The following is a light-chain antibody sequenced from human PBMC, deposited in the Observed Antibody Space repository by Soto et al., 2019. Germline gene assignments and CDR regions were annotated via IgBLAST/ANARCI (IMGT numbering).Light chain of an antibody. J-gene: IGKJ1*01. CDR1: QSVRSN. CDR3: QQYDNWRT. CDR2: DAS. V-gene: IGKV3-15*01. Sequence: EILMTQSPATLSVSTGERATLSCRASQSVRSNLAWYQQKPGQAPRLLIYDASTRATGIPARISGSGSGTEFTLTISSLQSEDFAVYYCQQYDNWRTFGQGTKVDIK.